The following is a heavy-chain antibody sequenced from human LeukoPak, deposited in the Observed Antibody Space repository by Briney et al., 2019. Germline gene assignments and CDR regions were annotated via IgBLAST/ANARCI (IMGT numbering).Heavy chain of an antibody. CDR2: IDTDGSTT. V-gene: IGHV3-74*01. CDR1: GFTFSSYW. Sequence: GGSLRLSCAASGFTFSSYWMHWVRQAPGKGLVWVSRIDTDGSTTNYADSVKGRFTISRGNAENTLYLQMNSLRAEDTAVYYCARGSPAAVWGQGALVTVSS. CDR3: ARGSPAAV. D-gene: IGHD6-25*01. J-gene: IGHJ4*02.